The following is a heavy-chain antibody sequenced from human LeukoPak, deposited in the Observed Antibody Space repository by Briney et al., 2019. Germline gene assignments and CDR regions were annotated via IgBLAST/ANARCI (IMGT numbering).Heavy chain of an antibody. CDR3: ARGAWGYDILTGYYAILDY. D-gene: IGHD3-9*01. CDR2: INPSGGST. J-gene: IGHJ4*02. Sequence: ASVKVSCRASGYTFTSYYMHWVRQAPGQGLEWMGIINPSGGSTSYAQKFQGRVTMTRGTSTSTVYMELSSLRSEDTAVYYCARGAWGYDILTGYYAILDYWGQGTLVTVSS. V-gene: IGHV1-46*03. CDR1: GYTFTSYY.